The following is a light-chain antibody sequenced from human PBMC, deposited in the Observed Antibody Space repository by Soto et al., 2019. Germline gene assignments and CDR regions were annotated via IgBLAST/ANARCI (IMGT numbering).Light chain of an antibody. J-gene: IGKJ5*01. CDR2: GAS. CDR3: QQYNNWLT. CDR1: QSVSYY. Sequence: ELVMTQSPATLSVSPGERATLSCRARQSVSYYLAWYQQKPGPAPRLLISGASTRATGIPARFSGSGSGTEFTLTISSLQSEDFAVYYCQQYNNWLTFGQGTRLEIK. V-gene: IGKV3-15*01.